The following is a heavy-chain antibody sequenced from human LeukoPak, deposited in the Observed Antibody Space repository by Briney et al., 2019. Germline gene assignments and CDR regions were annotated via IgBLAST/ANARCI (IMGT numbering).Heavy chain of an antibody. CDR3: ATDYYVSGSYYRLFY. V-gene: IGHV3-21*01. J-gene: IGHJ4*02. D-gene: IGHD3-10*01. CDR2: ISSSSSYI. CDR1: GFTFSDYY. Sequence: GGSLRLSCAASGFTFSDYYMNWVRQAPGKGLEWVSSISSSSSYIYYADSVKGRFTISRDNAKNSLYLQMNNLRAEDTAIYYCATDYYVSGSYYRLFYWGQGTLVTVSS.